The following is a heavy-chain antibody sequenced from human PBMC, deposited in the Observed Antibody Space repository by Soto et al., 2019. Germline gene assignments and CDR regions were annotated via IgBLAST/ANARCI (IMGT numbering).Heavy chain of an antibody. J-gene: IGHJ3*02. Sequence: GGSLRLSCSASPFTFSSYAMSCVLQPPGKGLEWFSAISGSGGSTYYADSVKGRFTISRDNSKNTLYLQMNSLRAEDTAVYYCAKKLPGLDIWGQGTMVTVS. D-gene: IGHD6-6*01. CDR2: ISGSGGST. CDR3: AKKLPGLDI. CDR1: PFTFSSYA. V-gene: IGHV3-23*01.